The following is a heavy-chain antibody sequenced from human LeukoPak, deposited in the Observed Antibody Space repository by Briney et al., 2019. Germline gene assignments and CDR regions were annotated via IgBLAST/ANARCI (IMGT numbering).Heavy chain of an antibody. D-gene: IGHD6-19*01. CDR1: GFTFSSSW. J-gene: IGHJ4*02. CDR2: IKEDGSWK. CDR3: ARDRGWYHADS. V-gene: IGHV3-7*01. Sequence: GGSLRLSCAASGFTFSSSWMGWARQAPGKGLEWVANIKEDGSWKHYAVSVQGRFTISGDNAKNSLYLQMNSLRAEDTAVYYCARDRGWYHADSWGQGTLVTVSS.